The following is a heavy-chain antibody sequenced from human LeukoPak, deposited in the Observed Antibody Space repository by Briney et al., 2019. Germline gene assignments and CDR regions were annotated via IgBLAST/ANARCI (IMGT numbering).Heavy chain of an antibody. CDR1: DGSFSGYY. CDR2: INDSGST. J-gene: IGHJ4*02. V-gene: IGHV4-34*01. Sequence: TSETLSLTCAVYDGSFSGYYWNWIRQPPGKGLEWIGEINDSGSTNFNPSLKNRVIISVDTSKNQFSLILTSVTAADTAVYYCARQTGAGLFILPGGQGTLVTVSS. D-gene: IGHD3-3*01. CDR3: ARQTGAGLFILP.